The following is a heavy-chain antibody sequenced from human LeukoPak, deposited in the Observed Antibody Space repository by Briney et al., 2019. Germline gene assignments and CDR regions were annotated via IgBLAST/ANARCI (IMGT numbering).Heavy chain of an antibody. J-gene: IGHJ3*02. CDR3: AKLAENYYDSSGSNDAFDI. D-gene: IGHD3-22*01. CDR2: IRYDGSNQ. V-gene: IGHV3-30*02. Sequence: GGSLRLSCAASGFTFSSYGMHWLRQAPGKGLEWVAFIRYDGSNQYYADSVKGRFTISRDNSKTTLYLQMNSLRAEDTAVYYCAKLAENYYDSSGSNDAFDIWGQGTMVTVSS. CDR1: GFTFSSYG.